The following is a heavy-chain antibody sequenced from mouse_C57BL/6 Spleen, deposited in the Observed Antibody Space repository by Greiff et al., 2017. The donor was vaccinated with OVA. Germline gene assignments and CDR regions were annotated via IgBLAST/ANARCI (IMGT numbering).Heavy chain of an antibody. CDR3: ASITTVVEGFAY. CDR1: GYTFTSYW. Sequence: QVQLQQPGAELVKPGASVKVSCKASGYTFTSYWMHWVKQRPGQGLEWIGEIDPSDSYTNYNQKFKGKSTLTVDKSSSTAYMQLSSLTSEDSAVYYCASITTVVEGFAYWGQGTLVTVSA. D-gene: IGHD1-1*01. CDR2: IDPSDSYT. J-gene: IGHJ3*01. V-gene: IGHV1-69*01.